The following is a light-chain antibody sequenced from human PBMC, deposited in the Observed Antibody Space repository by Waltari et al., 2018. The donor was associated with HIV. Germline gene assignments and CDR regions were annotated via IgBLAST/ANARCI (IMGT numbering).Light chain of an antibody. CDR1: TWDIATYDP. CDR3: RSYSRTNTWV. J-gene: IGLJ3*02. V-gene: IGLV2-14*01. CDR2: AAN. Sequence: QSALMQPDSVSGSPGRSITISCTGTTWDIATYDPVSWYQQHPANSPTLIIFAANNLPSGISDRVSGSKSANVASLSISGRQAADEADYYCRSYSRTNTWVFGGGTRLTVL.